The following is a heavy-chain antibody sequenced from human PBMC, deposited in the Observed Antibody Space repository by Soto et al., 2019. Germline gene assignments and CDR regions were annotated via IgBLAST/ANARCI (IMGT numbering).Heavy chain of an antibody. Sequence: GGSLRLSCAASGFTFSDYYMSWVRKAPGKGLEWISYVSSSVSTRYYAVSVKGRFTMSRDNAQNSLSLQIDRLRADDTAVYFCGSGGFGELSYDFPLDVWGQGTKVTLSS. CDR1: GFTFSDYY. V-gene: IGHV3-11*01. J-gene: IGHJ6*02. CDR2: VSSSVSTR. CDR3: GSGGFGELSYDFPLDV. D-gene: IGHD3-10*01.